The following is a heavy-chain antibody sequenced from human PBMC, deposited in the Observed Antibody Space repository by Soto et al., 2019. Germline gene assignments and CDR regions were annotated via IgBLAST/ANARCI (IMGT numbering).Heavy chain of an antibody. CDR1: GGSISSGGYS. D-gene: IGHD2-15*01. CDR2: IYHSGRT. V-gene: IGHV4-30-2*01. Sequence: QLQLQESGSGLVKPSQTLSLTCAVSGGSISSGGYSWSWIRQPPGKGLEGIGYIYHSGRTYYNPSLKSRVTISVDRAKNQFSLKLSSVTAADTAVYYCARGGNPPGYFDYWGQGTLVTVSS. CDR3: ARGGNPPGYFDY. J-gene: IGHJ4*02.